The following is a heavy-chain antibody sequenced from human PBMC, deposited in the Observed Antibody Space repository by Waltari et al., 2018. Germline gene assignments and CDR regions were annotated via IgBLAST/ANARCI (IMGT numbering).Heavy chain of an antibody. V-gene: IGHV3-48*04. J-gene: IGHJ6*02. CDR3: ARPVAAAGNYGMDV. CDR2: ITVSSRTI. Sequence: EVQLVESGGNLVQPGGSLRLSCIASGFPFSTYSMNWVRQAPGKGLEWISYITVSSRTIYYTDSVKGRFTVSRDNAKNSLFLQMSSLRVEDTAVYYCARPVAAAGNYGMDVWGQGTTVTVSS. CDR1: GFPFSTYS. D-gene: IGHD6-13*01.